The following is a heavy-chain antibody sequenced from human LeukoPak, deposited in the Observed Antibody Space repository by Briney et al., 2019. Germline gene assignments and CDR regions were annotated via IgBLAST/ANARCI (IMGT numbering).Heavy chain of an antibody. CDR2: INSDETGT. V-gene: IGHV3-74*01. CDR3: ARDGSLPDY. CDR1: GFSFSNYW. J-gene: IGHJ4*02. Sequence: GGSLRLSCAASGFSFSNYWMHWVRQAPGEGLVWVSRINSDETGTSYADSVKGRFTISRDNAKNTLYLQVNSLRAEDTAVYYCARDGSLPDYWGQGTLVTVSS.